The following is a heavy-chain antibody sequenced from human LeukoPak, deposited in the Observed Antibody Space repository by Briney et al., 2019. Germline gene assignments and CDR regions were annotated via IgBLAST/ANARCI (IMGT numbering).Heavy chain of an antibody. CDR2: IGTAGDT. J-gene: IGHJ4*02. V-gene: IGHV3-13*01. Sequence: GGSLRLSCAASGFTFSNYDMHWVRQAAGKGLEWVSGIGTAGDTYYPASVKGRFTISRENAKNPLYLQMNSLSAGDTAVYYCASSPAYSSSWYAIDNWGQGTLVTVSS. D-gene: IGHD6-13*01. CDR1: GFTFSNYD. CDR3: ASSPAYSSSWYAIDN.